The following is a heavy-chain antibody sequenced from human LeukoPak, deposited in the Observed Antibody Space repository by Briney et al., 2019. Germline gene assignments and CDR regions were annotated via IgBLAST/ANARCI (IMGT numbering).Heavy chain of an antibody. CDR2: INHSGST. J-gene: IGHJ3*02. CDR1: GGSFSGYY. D-gene: IGHD3-22*01. CDR3: ARLAPTYYYDSSGYADAFDI. V-gene: IGHV4-34*01. Sequence: SETLSLTCAVYGGSFSGYYWSWIRQPPGKGLEWIGEINHSGSTNYNPSLKSRVTISVDTSKNQFSLKLSSVTAADTAVYYCARLAPTYYYDSSGYADAFDIWGQGTMVTVSS.